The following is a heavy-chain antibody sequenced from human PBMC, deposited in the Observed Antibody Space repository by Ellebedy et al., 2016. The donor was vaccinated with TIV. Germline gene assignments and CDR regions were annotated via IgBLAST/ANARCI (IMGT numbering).Heavy chain of an antibody. CDR1: GGSFSGYY. Sequence: MPSETLSLTCAVYGGSFSGYYWSWIRQPPGKGLEWIGEINNSGNSHHNPSLKSRVIISLDTSKNQFSLKLSSVTAADTAVYYCARLYGSGSYYKYWGQGTLVTVSS. CDR3: ARLYGSGSYYKY. J-gene: IGHJ4*02. V-gene: IGHV4-34*01. CDR2: INNSGNS. D-gene: IGHD3-10*01.